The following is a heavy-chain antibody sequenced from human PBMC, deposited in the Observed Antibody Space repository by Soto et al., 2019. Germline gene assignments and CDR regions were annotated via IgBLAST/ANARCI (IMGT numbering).Heavy chain of an antibody. Sequence: QVQLVQSGAEVKKPGSSVKVSCKASGGTFSSYAISWVRQAPGQGLEWMGGIIPIFGTANYAQKFQGRVTITADESTSTAYMALSSLRSEARAVYCCSRGRVGFWGWLGSEGWGQGTLVTVSS. CDR3: SRGRVGFWGWLGSEG. J-gene: IGHJ4*02. D-gene: IGHD3-3*02. CDR1: GGTFSSYA. CDR2: IIPIFGTA. V-gene: IGHV1-69*12.